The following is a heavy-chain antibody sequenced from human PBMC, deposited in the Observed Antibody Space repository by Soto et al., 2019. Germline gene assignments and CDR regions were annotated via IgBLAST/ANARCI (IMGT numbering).Heavy chain of an antibody. D-gene: IGHD3-3*01. CDR2: ISGSGGTT. J-gene: IGHJ4*02. CDR3: AKVRSTKIFDVVSLFDY. Sequence: GWSLRLSCAASGFTFSSYAMSWVRQAPGKGLECVSTISGSGGTTYYADSVKGRFTISRDNSKNTLYLQMNSLRAEDTAVYYCAKVRSTKIFDVVSLFDYWGQGTLVTASS. CDR1: GFTFSSYA. V-gene: IGHV3-23*01.